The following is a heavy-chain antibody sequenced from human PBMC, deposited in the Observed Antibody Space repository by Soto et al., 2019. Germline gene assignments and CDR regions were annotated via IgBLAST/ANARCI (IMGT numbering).Heavy chain of an antibody. CDR2: IYYSGST. V-gene: IGHV4-31*03. D-gene: IGHD2-2*01. Sequence: SETLSLTCTVSGGSMSSGGYYWSWIRQHPGKGLEWIGYIYYSGSTYYNPSLKSRVTISVDTSKNQFSLKLSSVTAADTAVYYCARGGGFYCSSTSCSNWFDPWGQGTLVTVSS. J-gene: IGHJ5*02. CDR3: ARGGGFYCSSTSCSNWFDP. CDR1: GGSMSSGGYY.